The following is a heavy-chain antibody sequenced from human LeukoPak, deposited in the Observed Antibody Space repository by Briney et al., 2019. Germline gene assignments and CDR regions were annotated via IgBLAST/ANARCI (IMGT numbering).Heavy chain of an antibody. J-gene: IGHJ4*02. CDR1: GFTFSSYS. Sequence: PGGSLRLSCAASGFTFSSYSMNWVRQAPGQGLEWVSSISSSSSYIYYADSVKGRFTISRDNAKNSLYLQMNSLRAEDTAVYYCARENREPDTALDYWGQGTLVTVSS. CDR3: ARENREPDTALDY. V-gene: IGHV3-21*01. CDR2: ISSSSSYI. D-gene: IGHD5-18*01.